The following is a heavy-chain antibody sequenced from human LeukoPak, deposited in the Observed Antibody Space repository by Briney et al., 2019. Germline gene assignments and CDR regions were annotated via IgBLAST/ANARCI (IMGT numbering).Heavy chain of an antibody. V-gene: IGHV3-7*04. CDR1: GFTFSSYW. CDR3: ARDGLYSTSWYDFDY. Sequence: GGSLRLSCVASGFTFSSYWMNWVRQAPGKGLEWVANINQDGSQKRFVGSVKGRFTISRDNAKDSLSLQMNSLRAEDAAVYYCARDGLYSTSWYDFDYWGQGTLVTVSS. CDR2: INQDGSQK. J-gene: IGHJ4*02. D-gene: IGHD6-13*01.